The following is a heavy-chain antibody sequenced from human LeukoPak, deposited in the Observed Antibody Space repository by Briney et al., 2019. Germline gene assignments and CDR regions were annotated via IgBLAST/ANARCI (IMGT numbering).Heavy chain of an antibody. V-gene: IGHV1-69*13. CDR1: GYTFTSYG. D-gene: IGHD6-6*01. Sequence: SVKVSCKASGYTFTSYGISWVRQAPGQGLEWMGGIIPIFGTANYAQKFQGRVTITADESTSTAYMEVSSLRSEDTAVYYCARGVAARPGEEDYWGQGTLVTVSS. J-gene: IGHJ4*02. CDR3: ARGVAARPGEEDY. CDR2: IIPIFGTA.